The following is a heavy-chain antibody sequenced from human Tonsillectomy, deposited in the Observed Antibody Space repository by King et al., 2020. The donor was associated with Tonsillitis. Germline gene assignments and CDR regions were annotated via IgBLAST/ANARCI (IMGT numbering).Heavy chain of an antibody. J-gene: IGHJ5*02. V-gene: IGHV3-74*01. CDR2: INSDGSST. CDR3: ARDLWELLPWFDP. Sequence: VQLVESGGGLVQPGGSLRLSCAASGFTFSSHLMHWVRQAPGKGLVWGSRINSDGSSTSYADSVKGRFTISRDNAKNTLYLQMNSLRAEDTAVYYCARDLWELLPWFDPWGQGTLVTVSS. CDR1: GFTFSSHL. D-gene: IGHD1-26*01.